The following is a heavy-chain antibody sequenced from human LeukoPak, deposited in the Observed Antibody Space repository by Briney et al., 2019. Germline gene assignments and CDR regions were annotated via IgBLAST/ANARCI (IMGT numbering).Heavy chain of an antibody. Sequence: GGSLRLSCAASGFTFDDYGMSWVRQAPGKGLEWVSYISSSSSTIYYADSVKGRFTISRDNAKNSLYLQMNSLRAEDTAVYYCARYSGWYFNYYYMDVWGKGTTVTVSS. D-gene: IGHD6-19*01. J-gene: IGHJ6*03. CDR1: GFTFDDYG. CDR3: ARYSGWYFNYYYMDV. V-gene: IGHV3-48*01. CDR2: ISSSSSTI.